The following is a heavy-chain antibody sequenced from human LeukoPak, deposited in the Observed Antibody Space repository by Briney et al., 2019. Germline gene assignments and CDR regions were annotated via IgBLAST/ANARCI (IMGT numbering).Heavy chain of an antibody. D-gene: IGHD2-15*01. CDR2: MNPNSGNT. Sequence: ASVKVSCKASGYTFSSYDINWVRQATGQGLEWMGWMNPNSGNTGYAQKFQGRVTMTRNTSISTAYMELSSLRSEDTAVYYCAREKVVVVVAATYNWFDPWGQGTLVTVSS. J-gene: IGHJ5*02. CDR3: AREKVVVVVAATYNWFDP. CDR1: GYTFSSYD. V-gene: IGHV1-8*01.